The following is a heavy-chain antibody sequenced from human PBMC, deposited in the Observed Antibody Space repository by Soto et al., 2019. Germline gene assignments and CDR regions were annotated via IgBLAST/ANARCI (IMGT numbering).Heavy chain of an antibody. J-gene: IGHJ4*01. D-gene: IGHD3-3*01. CDR2: IHYSGSA. V-gene: IGHV4-34*01. Sequence: PSETLSLTCAVYGGSFSGYHWGWICQPPGKGLEWIASIHYSGSAHYNPSLKSRVTISVDTSKSQFSLRLSSVTAADTAVYYCERADGFGVVTTFMDYWGRGTLVTVSS. CDR1: GGSFSGYH. CDR3: ERADGFGVVTTFMDY.